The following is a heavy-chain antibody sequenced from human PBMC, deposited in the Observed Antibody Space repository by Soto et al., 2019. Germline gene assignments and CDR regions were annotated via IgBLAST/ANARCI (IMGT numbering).Heavy chain of an antibody. CDR2: IWYDGSNK. CDR1: VFTFSDYG. CDR3: ARDPLHYDILTGYSPNYFDF. Sequence: PWWSLRLSCAASVFTFSDYGMHWFRQAPGKGLEWVAVIWYDGSNKYYADSVKGRFTISRDNSKNTLYLQMNSLRAEDTAVYYCARDPLHYDILTGYSPNYFDFWGQGTLVTVSS. J-gene: IGHJ4*02. D-gene: IGHD3-9*01. V-gene: IGHV3-33*01.